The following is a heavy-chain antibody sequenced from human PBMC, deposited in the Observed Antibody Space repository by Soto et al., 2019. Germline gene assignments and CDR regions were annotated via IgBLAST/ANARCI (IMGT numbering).Heavy chain of an antibody. Sequence: EVQLLESGGGLVQPGGSLRLSCAASGFTFSSYAMSWVRQAPGKGLEWVSAISGSGGSTYYADSVKGRFTISRDNSKNTLYLQMNSLRAEDTAVDYCAKRIAVAGGYFDYWGQGTLVTVSS. CDR2: ISGSGGST. CDR3: AKRIAVAGGYFDY. D-gene: IGHD6-19*01. V-gene: IGHV3-23*01. J-gene: IGHJ4*02. CDR1: GFTFSSYA.